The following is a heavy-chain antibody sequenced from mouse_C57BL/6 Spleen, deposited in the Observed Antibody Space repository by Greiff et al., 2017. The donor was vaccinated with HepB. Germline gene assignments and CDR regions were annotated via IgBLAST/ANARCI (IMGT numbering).Heavy chain of an antibody. CDR2: IDPANGNT. V-gene: IGHV14-3*01. CDR1: GFNIKNTY. D-gene: IGHD2-3*01. Sequence: VQLQQSVAELVRPGASVKLSCTASGFNIKNTYMHWVKQRPEQGLEWIGRIDPANGNTKYAPKFQGKATITADTSSNTAYLQLSSLTSEDTAIYCCASSFYDSESWFAYWGQGTLVTVSA. CDR3: ASSFYDSESWFAY. J-gene: IGHJ3*01.